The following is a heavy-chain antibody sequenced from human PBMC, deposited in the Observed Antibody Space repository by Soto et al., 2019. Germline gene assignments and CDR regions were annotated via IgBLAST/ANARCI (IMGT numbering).Heavy chain of an antibody. CDR1: GFTFSSYG. CDR2: ISYDGSNK. CDR3: AKDTYYHDTSGYYVFDS. D-gene: IGHD3-22*01. Sequence: QVQLVESGGGVVQPGRSLRLSCAASGFTFSSYGVHWVRQPPGKGLEWVAAISYDGSNKHYADSVRGRFTISRDNSKITVYLQMNSLRAEDTAVYYCAKDTYYHDTSGYYVFDSWGQGTLVTVSS. J-gene: IGHJ4*02. V-gene: IGHV3-30*18.